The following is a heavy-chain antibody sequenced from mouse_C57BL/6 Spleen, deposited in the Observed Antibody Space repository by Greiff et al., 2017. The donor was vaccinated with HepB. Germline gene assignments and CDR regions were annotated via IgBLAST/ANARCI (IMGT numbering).Heavy chain of an antibody. D-gene: IGHD2-4*01. CDR1: GYTFTSYW. CDR2: IYPGSGST. Sequence: QVQLQQPGAELVKPGASVKMSCKASGYTFTSYWITWVKQRPGQGLEWIGDIYPGSGSTNYNEKFKSKATLTVDTSSSTAYMQLSSLTSEDSAVYYCARAEYDYDGSGYAMDYWGQGTSVTVSS. V-gene: IGHV1-55*01. CDR3: ARAEYDYDGSGYAMDY. J-gene: IGHJ4*01.